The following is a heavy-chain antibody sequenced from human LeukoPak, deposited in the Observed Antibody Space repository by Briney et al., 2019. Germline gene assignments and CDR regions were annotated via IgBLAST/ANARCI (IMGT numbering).Heavy chain of an antibody. CDR2: ISSSSYI. CDR1: GFTFSSYS. J-gene: IGHJ6*03. CDR3: ARDRRYSYGHLTNYYYYMDV. D-gene: IGHD5-18*01. V-gene: IGHV3-21*01. Sequence: GGSLRLSCAASGFTFSSYSMNWVRQAPGKGLEWVSSISSSSYIYYADSVKGRFTISRDNAKNSLYLQMNSLRAEDTAVYYCARDRRYSYGHLTNYYYYMDVWGKGTTVTASS.